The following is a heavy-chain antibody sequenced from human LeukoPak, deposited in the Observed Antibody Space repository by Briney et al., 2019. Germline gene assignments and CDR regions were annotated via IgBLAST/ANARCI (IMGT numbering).Heavy chain of an antibody. CDR3: GYSGYDFPFDY. V-gene: IGHV3-53*04. CDR2: IYSGGST. CDR1: EFSVSANY. Sequence: GGSLRLSCAASEFSVSANYMSWVRQAPGKGLEGVSVIYSGGSTFYADSVKGRFTISRHNSRNTLYLQMNSLRAEDTAVYYCGYSGYDFPFDYWGQGTLVTVSS. J-gene: IGHJ4*02. D-gene: IGHD5-12*01.